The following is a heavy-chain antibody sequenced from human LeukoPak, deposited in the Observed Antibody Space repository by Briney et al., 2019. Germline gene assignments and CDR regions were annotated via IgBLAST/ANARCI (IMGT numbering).Heavy chain of an antibody. CDR3: AKAGSYYDTLYDA. J-gene: IGHJ5*02. V-gene: IGHV4-4*02. CDR2: IYHSGST. CDR1: GGSISSNNW. D-gene: IGHD3-22*01. Sequence: PSETLSLTCAVSGGSISSNNWWSWVRQPPGKGLEWIGEIYHSGSTHYNPSLKSRVTISVDTSKNQLSLKLSSVTAADTAVYYCAKAGSYYDTLYDAWGQGTLVTVSS.